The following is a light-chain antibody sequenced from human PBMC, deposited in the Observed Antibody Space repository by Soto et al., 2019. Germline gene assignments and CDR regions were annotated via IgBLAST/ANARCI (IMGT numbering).Light chain of an antibody. Sequence: QSALTQPRSVSGSPGQSVSISCTGTISDVAGYNYVSWYQHHPGKAPKLLISDVTKRPSWVPDSFSGSKSGNTASLTISELQAEDEADYYCSSYAGHNNLVFGGGTKLTVL. J-gene: IGLJ2*01. CDR3: SSYAGHNNLV. V-gene: IGLV2-11*01. CDR1: ISDVAGYNY. CDR2: DVT.